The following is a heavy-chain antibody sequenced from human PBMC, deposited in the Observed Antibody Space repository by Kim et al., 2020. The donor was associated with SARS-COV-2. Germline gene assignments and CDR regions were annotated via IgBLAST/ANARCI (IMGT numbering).Heavy chain of an antibody. Sequence: RFTISRDNSKNTLYLQMSSLRAEDTAVYYCVKLCDDFWSGYYAYYYGMDVWGQGTTVTVSS. V-gene: IGHV3-64D*06. J-gene: IGHJ6*02. CDR3: VKLCDDFWSGYYAYYYGMDV. D-gene: IGHD3-3*01.